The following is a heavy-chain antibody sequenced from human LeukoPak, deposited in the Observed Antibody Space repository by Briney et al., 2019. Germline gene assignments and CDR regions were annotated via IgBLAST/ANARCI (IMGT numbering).Heavy chain of an antibody. D-gene: IGHD6-6*01. J-gene: IGHJ5*02. CDR1: GFTFGSYS. Sequence: GGSLRLSCAASGFTFGSYSMNWVRQAPGKGLEWVSYISSSFSTIYYADSVKGRFTISRDNAKNSLYLQMNSLRAEDTAVYYCATRPRGVIPFDPWGQGTLVTVSS. CDR3: ATRPRGVIPFDP. V-gene: IGHV3-48*01. CDR2: ISSSFSTI.